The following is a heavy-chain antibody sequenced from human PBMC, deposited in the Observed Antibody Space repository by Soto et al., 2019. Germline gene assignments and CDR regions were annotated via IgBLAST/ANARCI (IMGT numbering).Heavy chain of an antibody. CDR2: IYYSGST. CDR1: GGSISSYY. D-gene: IGHD6-6*01. Sequence: SETLSLTCTVSGGSISSYYWSWIRQPPGKGLEWIGYIYYSGSTNYNPSLKSRVTISVDTSKNQFSLKLSSVTAADAAVYYCAREVAWGIAARQNWFDPWGQGTLVTVSS. CDR3: AREVAWGIAARQNWFDP. J-gene: IGHJ5*02. V-gene: IGHV4-59*01.